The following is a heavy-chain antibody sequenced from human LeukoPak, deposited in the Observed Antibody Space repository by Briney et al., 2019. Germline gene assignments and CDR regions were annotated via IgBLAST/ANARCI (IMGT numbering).Heavy chain of an antibody. V-gene: IGHV1-8*02. CDR1: GYTFTSYG. CDR2: MNPNSGNT. CDR3: ARFGGEGFLVRGVKAWFDP. D-gene: IGHD3-10*01. J-gene: IGHJ5*02. Sequence: ASVKVSCKASGYTFTSYGINWVRQATGQGLEWMGWMNPNSGNTGYAQKFQGRVTMTRNTSISTAYMELSSLRSEDTAVYYCARFGGEGFLVRGVKAWFDPWGQGTLVTVSS.